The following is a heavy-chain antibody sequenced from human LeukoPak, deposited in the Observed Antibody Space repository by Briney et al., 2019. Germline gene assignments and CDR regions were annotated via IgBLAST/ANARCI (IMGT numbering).Heavy chain of an antibody. Sequence: SVKVSCKASGGTFRSYAINWVRQAPGQGLEWMGGIIPMFGTANHAQKFQGRVTITADESTSTAYMELSSLRSDDTAVYYCARTAARRFDYWGQGTLVTVSS. V-gene: IGHV1-69*13. D-gene: IGHD6-6*01. CDR1: GGTFRSYA. CDR3: ARTAARRFDY. J-gene: IGHJ4*02. CDR2: IIPMFGTA.